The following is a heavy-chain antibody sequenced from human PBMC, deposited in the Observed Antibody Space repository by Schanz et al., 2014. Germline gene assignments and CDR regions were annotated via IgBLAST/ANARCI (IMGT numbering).Heavy chain of an antibody. CDR1: GFTFSDYY. D-gene: IGHD6-19*01. V-gene: IGHV3-30*18. CDR2: ISYDGSNS. J-gene: IGHJ4*02. Sequence: QVQLVESGGTLVKPGGSLRLSCVVSGFTFSDYYMSWIRQAPGKGLEWVAAISYDGSNSYYADSVKGRFTISRDNSKNTLYLQMNSLRVEDTAVYYCAKGWAVAGPGAFYFDYWGQGTLVTVSS. CDR3: AKGWAVAGPGAFYFDY.